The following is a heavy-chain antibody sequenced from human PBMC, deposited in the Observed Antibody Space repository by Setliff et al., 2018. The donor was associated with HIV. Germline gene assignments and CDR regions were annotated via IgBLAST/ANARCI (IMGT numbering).Heavy chain of an antibody. V-gene: IGHV3-21*06. CDR3: TRTSRAAY. CDR1: GFTFSSYS. Sequence: GGSLRLSCAASGFTFSSYSLHLVRQAPGKGLEWVSSISGGSTSHMNYADSVKGRFTISRDNAKSSLYLQMNSLRAEDTAVYYCTRTSRAAYWGRGTLVTVSS. J-gene: IGHJ4*02. CDR2: ISGGSTSHM. D-gene: IGHD6-25*01.